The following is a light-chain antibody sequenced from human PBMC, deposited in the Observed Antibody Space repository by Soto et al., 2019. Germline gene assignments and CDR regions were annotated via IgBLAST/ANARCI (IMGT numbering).Light chain of an antibody. CDR2: GAS. CDR3: QQYNNWPRT. V-gene: IGKV3-15*01. Sequence: EIVMTQSPATLSVSPGERATLSCRASQSVSSNLARYQQKPGQAPRLLIYGASTRATGIPARFSGSGSGTEFTLTISSLQSEDFAVYYCQQYNNWPRTFGQGTKV. J-gene: IGKJ1*01. CDR1: QSVSSN.